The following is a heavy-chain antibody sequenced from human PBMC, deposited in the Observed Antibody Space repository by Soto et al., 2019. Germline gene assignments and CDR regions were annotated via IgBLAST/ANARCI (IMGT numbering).Heavy chain of an antibody. V-gene: IGHV1-8*01. CDR1: GYAFTSYD. CDR2: MNPNSGNT. CDR3: ARDWGSSWPPFAFDI. Sequence: ASVKVSCKASGYAFTSYDINWVRQATGQGLEWMGWMNPNSGNTGYAQKFQGRVTMTRNTSISTAYMELSSLRSEDTAVYYCARDWGSSWPPFAFDIWGQGTMVTVSS. D-gene: IGHD6-13*01. J-gene: IGHJ3*02.